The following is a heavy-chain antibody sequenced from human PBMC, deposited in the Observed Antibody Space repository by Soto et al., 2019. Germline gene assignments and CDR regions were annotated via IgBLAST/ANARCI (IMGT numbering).Heavy chain of an antibody. CDR1: GGSISGSY. J-gene: IGHJ4*02. D-gene: IGHD6-19*01. CDR3: ARSVAVPGAHIDY. Sequence: TAETLCLTCSVPGGSISGSYWGWIRQSPGKGLEWLGYVYYTGSTNYSPSLRSRVGISVDTSKNEFSLRLSSVTAADTAVYFCARSVAVPGAHIDYWGQGTQVTVSS. CDR2: VYYTGST. V-gene: IGHV4-59*01.